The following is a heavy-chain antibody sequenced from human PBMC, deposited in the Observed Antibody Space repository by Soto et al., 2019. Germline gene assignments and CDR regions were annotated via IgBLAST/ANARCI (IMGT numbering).Heavy chain of an antibody. CDR3: ARHYICRGGDCYYYGMDV. Sequence: PGESLKISCKGSGYSFTKYWISWVRQMPGKGLEWMGRIDPIYSYISYSPSFQGHVTISADKSVNTAYLQWSSLRASDTAIYYCARHYICRGGDCYYYGMDVWGQGTTVTVSS. V-gene: IGHV5-10-1*01. J-gene: IGHJ6*02. D-gene: IGHD3-16*01. CDR2: IDPIYSYI. CDR1: GYSFTKYW.